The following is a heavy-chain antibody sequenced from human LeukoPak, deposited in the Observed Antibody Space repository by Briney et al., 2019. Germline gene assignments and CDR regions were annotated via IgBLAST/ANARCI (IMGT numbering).Heavy chain of an antibody. D-gene: IGHD1-26*01. CDR3: GSGRRNSGSYYVFDY. CDR1: GFTVSSNY. CDR2: IYSGGTT. J-gene: IGHJ4*02. V-gene: IGHV3-53*01. Sequence: GGSLSLSCAASGFTVSSNYMSWVRQAPGKGLEWVSVIYSGGTTYYADSVKGRFTISRDNSKNTLYLQMNSLKAEDTAVYYCGSGRRNSGSYYVFDYWGQGTLVTVSS.